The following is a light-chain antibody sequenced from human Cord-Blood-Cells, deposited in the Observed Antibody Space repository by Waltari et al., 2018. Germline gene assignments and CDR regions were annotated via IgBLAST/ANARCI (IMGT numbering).Light chain of an antibody. V-gene: IGLV2-23*01. J-gene: IGLJ3*02. CDR2: EGS. Sequence: QSALTQPASVSGSPGQSITISCTGTSRDVGGYNLFSWYQQHPGKAPKRMIYEGSKRPSGVSNRFSGSKSGNTASLTIAGLQAEDEADYYCCSYAGSSTLVFGGGTKLTVL. CDR1: SRDVGGYNL. CDR3: CSYAGSSTLV.